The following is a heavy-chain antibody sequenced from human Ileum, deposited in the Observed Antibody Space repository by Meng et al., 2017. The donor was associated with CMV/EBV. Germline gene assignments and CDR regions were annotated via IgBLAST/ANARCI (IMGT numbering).Heavy chain of an antibody. J-gene: IGHJ4*02. CDR1: GGSFSSYY. D-gene: IGHD3-3*01. CDR3: AKDGYYDLWSNNYLRYFDY. V-gene: IGHV4-34*01. CDR2: INHGGIT. Sequence: SETLSLTCAVYGGSFSSYYWSWIRQPPGKGLEWVGEINHGGITNYNPSLKSRVTISVDTSKNQFSLNLHSVTAADTAVYYCAKDGYYDLWSNNYLRYFDYWGQGTLVTVSS.